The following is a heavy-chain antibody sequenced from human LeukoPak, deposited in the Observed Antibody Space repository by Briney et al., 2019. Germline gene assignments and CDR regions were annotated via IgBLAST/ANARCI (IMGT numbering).Heavy chain of an antibody. Sequence: GGSLRLSCAASGFTFSNAWMSWVRQAPGKGLEWVSSISSSSSYIYYADSVKGRFTISRDNAKNSLYLQMNSLRAEDTAVYYCARVFYYDSSGCLDYWGQGTLVTVSS. CDR1: GFTFSNAW. CDR3: ARVFYYDSSGCLDY. J-gene: IGHJ4*02. V-gene: IGHV3-21*01. D-gene: IGHD3-22*01. CDR2: ISSSSSYI.